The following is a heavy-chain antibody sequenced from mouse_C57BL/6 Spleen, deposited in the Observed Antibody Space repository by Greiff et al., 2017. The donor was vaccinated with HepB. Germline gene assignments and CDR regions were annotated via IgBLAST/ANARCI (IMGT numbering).Heavy chain of an antibody. J-gene: IGHJ4*01. D-gene: IGHD1-1*01. CDR3: ARKGYYGGYAMDY. V-gene: IGHV1-64*01. CDR1: GYTFTSYW. Sequence: QVQLQQPGAELVKPGASVKLSCKASGYTFTSYWMHWVKQRPGQGLEWIGMIHPNSGSTNYNEKFKSKATLTVDKSSSTAYMQLSSLKSEDSAVYYCARKGYYGGYAMDYWGQGTSVTVSS. CDR2: IHPNSGST.